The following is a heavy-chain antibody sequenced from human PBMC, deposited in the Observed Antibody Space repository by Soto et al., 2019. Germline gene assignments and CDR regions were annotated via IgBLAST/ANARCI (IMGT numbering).Heavy chain of an antibody. V-gene: IGHV5-51*01. CDR1: GYSVTSYW. CDR3: ARLAVTSSTHFDH. Sequence: GESLKISCKGSGYSVTSYWIGWVRQMPGKGLEWMGIIYPGDSDTRYSPSFQGQVTISADKSISTAYLQWSSLKASDTAIYYCARLAVTSSTHFDHWGQGTPVTVSS. CDR2: IYPGDSDT. J-gene: IGHJ4*02. D-gene: IGHD2-21*02.